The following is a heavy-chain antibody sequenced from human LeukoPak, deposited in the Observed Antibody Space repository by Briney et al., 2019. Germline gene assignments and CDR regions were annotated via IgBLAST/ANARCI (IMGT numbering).Heavy chain of an antibody. CDR3: AREDGDYNLCFDY. D-gene: IGHD4-17*01. CDR2: INPRGGST. Sequence: ASVKVSCKASGYTFTSYYMHWVRQAPGQGLEWMGIINPRGGSTTYAQKFQGRVTMTRDTSTSTVYMELSSLRSEDTAVYYCAREDGDYNLCFDYWGQGTLVTVSS. V-gene: IGHV1-46*01. CDR1: GYTFTSYY. J-gene: IGHJ4*02.